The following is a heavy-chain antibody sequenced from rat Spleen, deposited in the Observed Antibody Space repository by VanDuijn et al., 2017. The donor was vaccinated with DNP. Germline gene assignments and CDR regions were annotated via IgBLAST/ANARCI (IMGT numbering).Heavy chain of an antibody. V-gene: IGHV5-58*01. CDR3: AKDPEYYGFQGYFDY. CDR1: GFTFSSYW. J-gene: IGHJ2*01. CDR2: IDTDGDNS. D-gene: IGHD1-6*01. Sequence: EVQLVVTGGGLVQPGRSLKLSCVASGFTFSSYWMYWIRQTPEKGLEWVASIDTDGDNSYYLDSVKGRFTISRDNTENTVYLQMNSLRFDDTATYYCAKDPEYYGFQGYFDYWGQGVMVTVSS.